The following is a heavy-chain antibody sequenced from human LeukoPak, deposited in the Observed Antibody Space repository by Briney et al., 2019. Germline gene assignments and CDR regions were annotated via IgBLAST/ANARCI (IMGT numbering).Heavy chain of an antibody. CDR1: GGSISSGSYY. CDR2: IYTSGST. Sequence: SETLSLTCTVSGGSISSGSYYWSWIRQPAGKGLEWIGRIYTSGSTNYNPSLKSRVTISVDTSKNQFSLKLSSVTAADTAVYYCARLRYFDWLPDYWGQGTLVTVSS. D-gene: IGHD3-9*01. V-gene: IGHV4-61*02. CDR3: ARLRYFDWLPDY. J-gene: IGHJ4*02.